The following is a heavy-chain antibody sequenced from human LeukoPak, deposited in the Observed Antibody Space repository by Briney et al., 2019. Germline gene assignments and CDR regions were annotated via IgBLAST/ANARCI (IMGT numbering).Heavy chain of an antibody. J-gene: IGHJ4*02. V-gene: IGHV4-31*03. CDR2: IYYSGST. Sequence: SETLSLTCTVSGGSISSGGYYWSWIRQHPGKGLEWIGYIYYSGSTYYNPSLKSRVTISVDTSKNQFSLKLSSVTAADTAVYYCASRDLSSSWYRGWGQGTLVTVSS. CDR1: GGSISSGGYY. D-gene: IGHD6-13*01. CDR3: ASRDLSSSWYRG.